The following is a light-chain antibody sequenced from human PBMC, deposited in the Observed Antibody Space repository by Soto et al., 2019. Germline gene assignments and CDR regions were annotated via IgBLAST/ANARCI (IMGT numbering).Light chain of an antibody. J-gene: IGLJ3*02. CDR1: SSNIGAGYD. Sequence: QSVLTQTPSVSGAPGQRVTISCTESSSNIGAGYDVQWYQHLPGTAPKLLIHGNTNRPSGVPDRFSGSKSGTSASLAITALQAEDEGDYYCQSYDNTLSFWVFGGGTKVTVL. CDR3: QSYDNTLSFWV. V-gene: IGLV1-40*01. CDR2: GNT.